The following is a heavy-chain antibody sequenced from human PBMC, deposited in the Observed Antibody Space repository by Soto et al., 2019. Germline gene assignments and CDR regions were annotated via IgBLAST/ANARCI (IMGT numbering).Heavy chain of an antibody. V-gene: IGHV4-59*01. CDR3: ASTRIAVADTPVDY. D-gene: IGHD6-19*01. CDR1: GGSISSYD. CDR2: IYYSGST. J-gene: IGHJ4*02. Sequence: SETLSLTCTVSGGSISSYDWSWIRQPPGKGLEWIGYIYYSGSTNYNPSLESRVTISVDTSKNQFSLKLSSVTAADTAVYYCASTRIAVADTPVDYWGQGTLVTVSS.